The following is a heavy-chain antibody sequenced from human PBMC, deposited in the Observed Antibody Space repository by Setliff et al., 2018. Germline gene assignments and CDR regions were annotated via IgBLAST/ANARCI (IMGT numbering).Heavy chain of an antibody. CDR2: IYPGDSDT. D-gene: IGHD3-16*01. CDR1: GYRFTNYW. Sequence: RGESLKISCRGSGYRFTNYWIGWVRQMPGKGLEWMGIIYPGDSDTRYSPSFQGLATISADKAISTAYLQWSSLKASDTAIYYCAIIDDAIMDLDYWGQGTLVTVSS. CDR3: AIIDDAIMDLDY. J-gene: IGHJ4*02. V-gene: IGHV5-51*01.